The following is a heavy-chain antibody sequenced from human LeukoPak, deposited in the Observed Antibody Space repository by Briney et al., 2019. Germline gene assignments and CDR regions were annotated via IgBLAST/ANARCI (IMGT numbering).Heavy chain of an antibody. CDR3: ARLTRVVSYYYYGMDV. V-gene: IGHV4-39*01. D-gene: IGHD3-3*01. Sequence: SETLSLTCTVSGGSISSSSYYWGWIRQPPGKGLEWIGSIYYSGSTYYNPSLKSRVTISVDMSKNQFSLKLSSVTAADTAVYYCARLTRVVSYYYYGMDVWGQGTTVTVSS. CDR1: GGSISSSSYY. CDR2: IYYSGST. J-gene: IGHJ6*02.